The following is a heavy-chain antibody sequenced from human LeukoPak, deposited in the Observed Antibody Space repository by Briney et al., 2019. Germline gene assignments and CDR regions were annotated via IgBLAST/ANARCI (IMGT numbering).Heavy chain of an antibody. CDR1: GFTFSNYN. CDR2: ISSSRSTI. Sequence: PGGSLRLSCAASGFTFSNYNMTWVRQAPGKGLEWVSYISSSRSTIYYADSVKGRFTISRDNAKNSLYVQMNSLRAEDTAVYYCARAVRIWFGEPGYFDYWGQGTLVTVSS. J-gene: IGHJ4*02. D-gene: IGHD3-10*01. CDR3: ARAVRIWFGEPGYFDY. V-gene: IGHV3-48*01.